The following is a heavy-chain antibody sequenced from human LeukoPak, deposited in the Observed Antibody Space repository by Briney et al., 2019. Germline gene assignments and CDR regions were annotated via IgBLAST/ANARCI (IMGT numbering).Heavy chain of an antibody. CDR1: GYTFTSYG. Sequence: ASVKVSCKASGYTFTSYGISWVRQAPGQGLEWMGWISAYNGNTNYAQKFQGRVTITRNTSISTAYMELSSLRSEDTAVYYCARGRYSSSWYNYFDYWGQGTLVTVSS. CDR2: ISAYNGNT. V-gene: IGHV1-18*01. D-gene: IGHD6-13*01. J-gene: IGHJ4*02. CDR3: ARGRYSSSWYNYFDY.